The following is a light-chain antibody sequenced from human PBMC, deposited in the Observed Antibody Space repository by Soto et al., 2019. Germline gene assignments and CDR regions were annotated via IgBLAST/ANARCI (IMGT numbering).Light chain of an antibody. CDR2: GAS. Sequence: EIVLTQSPATLSLSPGERATLSCRASQSVSASYLAWYQQKPGQAPRLLIYGASSRATGIPDRFSGSGSGTDFTLTISRLEPEDFAVYYCHQYESSLWTFGRGTKVDIK. J-gene: IGKJ1*01. CDR1: QSVSASY. V-gene: IGKV3-20*01. CDR3: HQYESSLWT.